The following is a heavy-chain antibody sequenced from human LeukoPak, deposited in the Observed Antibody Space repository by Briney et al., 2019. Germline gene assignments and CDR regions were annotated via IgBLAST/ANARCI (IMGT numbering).Heavy chain of an antibody. V-gene: IGHV3-49*04. CDR1: GFTFGDYA. J-gene: IGHJ4*02. Sequence: PGGSLRLSCTASGFTFGDYAMSWVRQAPGKGLEWVGFIRSKAYGGTTEYAASVKGRFTISRDDSKSIAYLQMNSLKTEDTAVYYCTSIVVVPAAHESGLVDYWGQGTLVTVSS. CDR3: TSIVVVPAAHESGLVDY. CDR2: IRSKAYGGTT. D-gene: IGHD2-2*01.